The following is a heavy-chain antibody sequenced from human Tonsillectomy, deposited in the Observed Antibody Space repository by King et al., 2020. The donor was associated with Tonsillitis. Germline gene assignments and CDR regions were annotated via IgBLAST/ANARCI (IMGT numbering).Heavy chain of an antibody. J-gene: IGHJ6*03. CDR1: GFTFSTYG. CDR3: ARGEYQLPMRSYYYYYMDV. Sequence: VQLVESGGGVVQPGRSLRLSCAASGFTFSTYGMFWVRQAPGKGLEWVAFISYDGSNKYYADSVKGRFTLSRDNSENTLYLQMNSLRAEDTAVYYCARGEYQLPMRSYYYYYMDVWGKGTTVTVSS. V-gene: IGHV3-33*08. CDR2: ISYDGSNK. D-gene: IGHD2-2*01.